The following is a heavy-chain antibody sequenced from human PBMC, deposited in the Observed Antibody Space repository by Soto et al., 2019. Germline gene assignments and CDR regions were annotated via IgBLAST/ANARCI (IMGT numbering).Heavy chain of an antibody. CDR2: ISGNGKTE. D-gene: IGHD2-2*01. J-gene: IGHJ3*02. CDR1: GFTFSSYT. Sequence: EVQLVESGGGLVQPGGSLRLSCVASGFTFSSYTMNWDRQAPGKGPEWVSYISGNGKTEYYADSVRGRFTISRDNARDSVHLQMNSRRDEDTAVYYCPRDYHYAFDIWGQGTMVTVSS. CDR3: PRDYHYAFDI. V-gene: IGHV3-48*02.